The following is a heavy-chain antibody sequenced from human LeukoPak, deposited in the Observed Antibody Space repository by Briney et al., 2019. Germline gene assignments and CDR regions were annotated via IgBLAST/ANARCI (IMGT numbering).Heavy chain of an antibody. J-gene: IGHJ4*02. D-gene: IGHD4-11*01. Sequence: PGESLRLSCAASGFTFTNAWMTWVRQAPGKGLEWVGRIKSKSEGGTTDYAVSVKGRFTISRDDSKNTLYLQMNSLKIEDTAVYYCTTTYYSNPSRGGYWGQGTLVTASS. CDR1: GFTFTNAW. CDR3: TTTYYSNPSRGGY. CDR2: IKSKSEGGTT. V-gene: IGHV3-15*01.